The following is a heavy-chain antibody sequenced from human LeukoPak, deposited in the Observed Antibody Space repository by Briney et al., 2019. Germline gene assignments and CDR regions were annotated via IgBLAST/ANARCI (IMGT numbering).Heavy chain of an antibody. CDR2: INPNSGGT. CDR3: ARGGARGGSYYSAFDY. D-gene: IGHD1-26*01. J-gene: IGHJ4*02. Sequence: ASVKVSCKASGYTFTGYYMHWVRQAPGQGLEWMGWINPNSGGTNYAQKFQGRVTMTRDTSISTAYMELSRLRSDDTAVYYCARGGARGGSYYSAFDYWGQGTLVTVSS. CDR1: GYTFTGYY. V-gene: IGHV1-2*02.